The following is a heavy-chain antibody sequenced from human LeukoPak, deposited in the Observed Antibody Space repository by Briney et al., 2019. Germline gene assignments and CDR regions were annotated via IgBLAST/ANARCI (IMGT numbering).Heavy chain of an antibody. CDR2: FYSGGST. J-gene: IGHJ3*02. V-gene: IGHV3-53*01. CDR1: GFTVSSNY. Sequence: GGSLRLSCAASGFTVSSNYMSWVRQAPGKGLEWVSVFYSGGSTYYADSVKGRFTISRDNSKNTLYLQMNRLRAEDTAVYYCARDRAVAAPGAFDIWGQGTMVTVSS. CDR3: ARDRAVAAPGAFDI. D-gene: IGHD6-19*01.